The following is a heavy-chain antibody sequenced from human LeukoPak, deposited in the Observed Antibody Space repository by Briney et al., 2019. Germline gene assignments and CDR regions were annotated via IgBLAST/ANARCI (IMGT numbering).Heavy chain of an antibody. Sequence: GGSLRLSCAASGFTFSSYGMHWVRQAPGKGLEWVAVISYDGNNKYHADSVKGRFTISRDNSKNTLYLQMNSLRADDTAVYYCANLYGDYPDYWGQGTLVTVSS. CDR2: ISYDGNNK. CDR1: GFTFSSYG. V-gene: IGHV3-30*18. J-gene: IGHJ4*02. CDR3: ANLYGDYPDY. D-gene: IGHD4-17*01.